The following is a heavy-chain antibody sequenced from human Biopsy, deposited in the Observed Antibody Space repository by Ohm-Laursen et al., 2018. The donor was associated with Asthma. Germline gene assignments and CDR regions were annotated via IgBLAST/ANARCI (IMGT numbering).Heavy chain of an antibody. CDR3: ARHPYNFGGFDY. V-gene: IGHV1-18*04. D-gene: IGHD5-24*01. Sequence: SVKVSCKASGYTFRSYDVSWVRQAPGQGLEWMGWISPFTGDTHFGQKFQGRVTMTTDTSTDTAYMELRSLRSDDTAVYYCARHPYNFGGFDYWGQGSLVLVSS. CDR2: ISPFTGDT. CDR1: GYTFRSYD. J-gene: IGHJ4*02.